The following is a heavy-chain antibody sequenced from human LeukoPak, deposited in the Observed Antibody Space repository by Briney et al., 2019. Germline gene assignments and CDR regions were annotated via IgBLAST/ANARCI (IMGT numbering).Heavy chain of an antibody. CDR3: ARGGASGPGSYYNMDY. CDR1: GFTFNKYA. V-gene: IGHV3-64*01. D-gene: IGHD3-10*01. CDR2: ITTDGTDT. Sequence: GGSLRLSCAASGFTFNKYAMHWVRQAPGKGLEFVSAITTDGTDTYYANSVKGRFTISRDNSKNTLYLQMGSLRAEDMAVYYCARGGASGPGSYYNMDYWGQGTLVTVSS. J-gene: IGHJ4*02.